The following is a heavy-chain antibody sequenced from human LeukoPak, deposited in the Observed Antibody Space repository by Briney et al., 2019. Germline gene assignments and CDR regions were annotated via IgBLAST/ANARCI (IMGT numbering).Heavy chain of an antibody. CDR3: ARSGLVAAPEY. CDR1: GGSLSSGTYY. D-gene: IGHD6-13*01. V-gene: IGHV4-61*09. CDR2: IYGSGST. Sequence: PSETLSLTCTVSGGSLSSGTYYWSWIRQPAGKGLEWVGHIYGSGSTNYNTSLKSRVIISVDTSKNQLSLSLSSVTAADTAVYYCARSGLVAAPEYWGQGTLVTVSS. J-gene: IGHJ4*02.